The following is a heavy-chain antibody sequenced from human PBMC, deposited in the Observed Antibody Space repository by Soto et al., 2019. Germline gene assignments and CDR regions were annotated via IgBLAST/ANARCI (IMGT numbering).Heavy chain of an antibody. V-gene: IGHV3-30*18. CDR1: GFTFSSYG. Sequence: WGSLRLSCAASGFTFSSYGMHWVRQAPGKGLEWVAVISYDGSNKYYADSVKGRFTISRDNSKNTLYLQMNSLRAEDTAVYYCAKDMFDVALVYYSMEVWGQGTTVTVSS. CDR2: ISYDGSNK. D-gene: IGHD3-10*02. CDR3: AKDMFDVALVYYSMEV. J-gene: IGHJ6*02.